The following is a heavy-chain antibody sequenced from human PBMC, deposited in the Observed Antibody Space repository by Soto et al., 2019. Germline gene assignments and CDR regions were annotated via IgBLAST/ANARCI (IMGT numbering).Heavy chain of an antibody. Sequence: GGPVKVSCQASGFTLKTYGITWGGQAPGQGLEWMGWISGYNGNTNYAQTLQGRGTMTTDTSTSTAYLELRSLRSDDTAVYYCARTVEYDSIPYYYADFWGQGTLVTVSS. J-gene: IGHJ4*01. V-gene: IGHV1-18*01. CDR3: ARTVEYDSIPYYYADF. CDR1: GFTLKTYG. CDR2: ISGYNGNT. D-gene: IGHD2-21*01.